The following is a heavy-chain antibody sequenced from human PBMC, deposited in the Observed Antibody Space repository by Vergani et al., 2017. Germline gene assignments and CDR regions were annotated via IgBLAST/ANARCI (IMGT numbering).Heavy chain of an antibody. J-gene: IGHJ6*03. V-gene: IGHV1-8*01. CDR1: GYTFTSYD. CDR3: ANVGVVVVPAANYMDV. Sequence: QVQLVQSGAEVKKPGASVKVSCKASGYTFTSYDINWVRQATGQGLEWMGWMNPNSGNTGYAQKFQGRVTMTRNTSISTAYMELSSLRSEDTAVYYCANVGVVVVPAANYMDVWGKGTTVTVSS. CDR2: MNPNSGNT. D-gene: IGHD2-2*01.